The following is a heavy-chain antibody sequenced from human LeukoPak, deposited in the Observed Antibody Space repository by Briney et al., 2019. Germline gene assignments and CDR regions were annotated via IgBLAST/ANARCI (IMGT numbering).Heavy chain of an antibody. CDR2: INPNSGGT. CDR1: GYTFTGYY. CDR3: ARAFYDFWSGYYYNYFDY. V-gene: IGHV1-2*02. J-gene: IGHJ4*02. D-gene: IGHD3-3*01. Sequence: ASVKASCKASGYTFTGYYMHWVRQAPGQGLEWMGWINPNSGGTNYAQKFQGRVTMTRDTSISTAYMELSRLRSDDTAVYYCARAFYDFWSGYYYNYFDYWGQGTLVTVSS.